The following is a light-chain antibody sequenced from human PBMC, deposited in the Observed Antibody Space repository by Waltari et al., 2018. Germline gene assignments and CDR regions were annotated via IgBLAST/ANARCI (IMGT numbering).Light chain of an antibody. CDR1: RSDLGGFNY. CDR3: SSYTVTSAYVV. V-gene: IGLV2-14*03. Sequence: QAALTQPASMSGSPGQTITISCAGTRSDLGGFNYVSWYQQHPGKAPKLLIYDVNRRPSGISHRFSGSKSGNTASLTISGLQAEDEANYFCSSYTVTSAYVVFGGGTTLTVL. CDR2: DVN. J-gene: IGLJ2*01.